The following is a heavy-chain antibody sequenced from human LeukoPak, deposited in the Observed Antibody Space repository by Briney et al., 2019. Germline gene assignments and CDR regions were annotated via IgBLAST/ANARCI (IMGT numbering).Heavy chain of an antibody. V-gene: IGHV1-69*06. J-gene: IGHJ4*02. CDR2: IIPIFGTA. CDR1: GGTFSSYA. CDR3: ARNPLLDYYDSSGYRYFDY. Sequence: SVKVSCKASGGTFSSYAISWVRQAPGQGLEWMGGIIPIFGTANYAQKFQGRVTITADKSTSTAYMELSSLRSEDTAVYYCARNPLLDYYDSSGYRYFDYWGQGTLVTVSS. D-gene: IGHD3-22*01.